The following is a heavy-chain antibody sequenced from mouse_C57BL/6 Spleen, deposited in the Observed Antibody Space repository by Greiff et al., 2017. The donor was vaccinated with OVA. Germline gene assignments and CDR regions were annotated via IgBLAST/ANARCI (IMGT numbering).Heavy chain of an antibody. J-gene: IGHJ3*01. Sequence: VQLQQPGTELVKPGASVKLSCKASGYTFTSYWMHWVKQRPGQGLEWIGNINPSNGGTNYNEKFKSKATLTVDKSTSTAYMQLSSLTSEDSAVYYCARGDGNYLAWFAYWGKGTLVTVSA. CDR1: GYTFTSYW. V-gene: IGHV1-53*01. CDR2: INPSNGGT. D-gene: IGHD2-1*01. CDR3: ARGDGNYLAWFAY.